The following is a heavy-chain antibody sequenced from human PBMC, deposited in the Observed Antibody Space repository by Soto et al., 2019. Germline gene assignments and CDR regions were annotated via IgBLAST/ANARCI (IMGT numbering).Heavy chain of an antibody. CDR3: ARDPLRIYYRYGMNV. CDR1: GNTFTSNG. J-gene: IGHJ6*02. CDR2: INANNGDT. D-gene: IGHD3-3*01. Sequence: GASVKVSCKTSGNTFTSNGFTWVRQAPGQGLEWMAWINANNGDTNYAQKIQGRVTLTTDTSTSTAYMELKSLRSDDTAVYYCARDPLRIYYRYGMNVWGQGTTVTVSS. V-gene: IGHV1-18*04.